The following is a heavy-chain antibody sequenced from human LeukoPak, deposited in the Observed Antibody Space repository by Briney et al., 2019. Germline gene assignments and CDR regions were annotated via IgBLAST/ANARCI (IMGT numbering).Heavy chain of an antibody. V-gene: IGHV3-21*01. Sequence: PGGSLRLSCAASGFTFSSYSMNWVRQAPGKGLEWVSSISSSSSYIYYADSVKGRFTISRDNSKNTLYLQMNSLRAEDTALYYCAKDLTTGTLSFDYWGQGTLVTVSS. D-gene: IGHD1-1*01. CDR1: GFTFSSYS. CDR2: ISSSSSYI. J-gene: IGHJ4*02. CDR3: AKDLTTGTLSFDY.